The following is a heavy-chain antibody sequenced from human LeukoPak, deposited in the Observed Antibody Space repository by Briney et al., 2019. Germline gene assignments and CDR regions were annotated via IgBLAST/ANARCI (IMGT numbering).Heavy chain of an antibody. CDR3: SREHYSTSDY. Sequence: SETLSLTCTVSGGSISSSSHHWAWMRQPPGKGREWIASIYYTGNSYYNPSLRSRLTISVDSSKDQFSLRLSSVTAADTAVYYRSREHYSTSDYWGQGILVTVSS. CDR2: IYYTGNS. CDR1: GGSISSSSHH. D-gene: IGHD1/OR15-1a*01. J-gene: IGHJ4*02. V-gene: IGHV4-39*01.